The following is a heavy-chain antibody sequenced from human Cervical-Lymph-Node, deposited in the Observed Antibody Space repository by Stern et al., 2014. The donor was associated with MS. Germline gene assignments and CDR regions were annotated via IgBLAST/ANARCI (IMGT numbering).Heavy chain of an antibody. CDR3: AKGKGGLYYFDS. Sequence: HVQLVQSGAEVKKPGASGNFSCKASGNTFTGDYMHWLRQAPGQGLEWMGIINPNGDRTHYAQNFQGRVTMTRDTSRSTVYMELRSLRSEDTAVYYCAKGKGGLYYFDSWGQGTLVIVSS. CDR1: GNTFTGDY. CDR2: INPNGDRT. V-gene: IGHV1-46*01. J-gene: IGHJ4*02. D-gene: IGHD3-16*01.